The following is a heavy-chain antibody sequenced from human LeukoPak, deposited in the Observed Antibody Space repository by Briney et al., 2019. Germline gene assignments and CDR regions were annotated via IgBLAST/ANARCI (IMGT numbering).Heavy chain of an antibody. Sequence: PSETLSLTCTVPGGSISSYYWSWIPQPPGKGLEWIGYLYYNGSRHSNPSLKSRVTISVDQSKNQFSLKLSSVTAADRAVYYCERGGDYDPLDYWGQGTLVTVSS. J-gene: IGHJ4*02. D-gene: IGHD4-17*01. CDR3: ERGGDYDPLDY. V-gene: IGHV4-59*01. CDR2: LYYNGSR. CDR1: GGSISSYY.